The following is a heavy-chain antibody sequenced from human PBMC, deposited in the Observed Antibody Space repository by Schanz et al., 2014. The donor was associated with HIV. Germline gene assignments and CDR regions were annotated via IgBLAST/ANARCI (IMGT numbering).Heavy chain of an antibody. CDR1: GFTFSSYD. D-gene: IGHD6-13*01. Sequence: VLLLESGGGLVQPGRSLRLSCAASGFTFSSYDIHWVRQAPGKGLEWVAVIWHDGSSKYYADSVKGRFTISRDNSKNKVYLQMGRLRSEETAIYYCAKDLLATTSWYGGIDYWGQGTLVTVSS. J-gene: IGHJ4*02. CDR2: IWHDGSSK. V-gene: IGHV3-33*06. CDR3: AKDLLATTSWYGGIDY.